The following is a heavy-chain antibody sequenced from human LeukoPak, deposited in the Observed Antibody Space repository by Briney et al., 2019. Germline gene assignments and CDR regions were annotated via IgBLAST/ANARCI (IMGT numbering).Heavy chain of an antibody. V-gene: IGHV4-59*08. Sequence: SETLSLTCNVSGDSITSYFWNWIRQPPGKGLEWIGYIYYTGSTNSNPSLKSRLTISLDTSKKHFSLKLSSVTAADTAIYYCASSYFYDGNRYFDYWGQGALVTVSS. CDR1: GDSITSYF. D-gene: IGHD3-22*01. CDR3: ASSYFYDGNRYFDY. CDR2: IYYTGST. J-gene: IGHJ4*02.